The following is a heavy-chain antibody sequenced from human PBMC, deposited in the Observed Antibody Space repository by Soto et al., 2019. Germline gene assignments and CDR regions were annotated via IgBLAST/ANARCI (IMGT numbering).Heavy chain of an antibody. D-gene: IGHD4-4*01. CDR1: GFSLSTSGMG. V-gene: IGHV2-5*02. CDR2: LYGDDDK. CDR3: AQVNTNFYFYDMDV. Sequence: QITLQESAPTLVKLTQTLTLTCTFSGFSLSTSGMGVGWIRQPPGKALEWLALLYGDDDKRYTPSLKSRLTLPKDTSKNRVVLTVTHLNPVDTATSASAQVNTNFYFYDMDVWGKGTTITVSS. J-gene: IGHJ6*03.